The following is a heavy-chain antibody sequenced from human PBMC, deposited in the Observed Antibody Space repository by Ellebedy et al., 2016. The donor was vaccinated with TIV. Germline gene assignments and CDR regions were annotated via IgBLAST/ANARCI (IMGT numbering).Heavy chain of an antibody. CDR1: GGTFSSYA. V-gene: IGHV1-69*13. CDR2: IIPIFGTA. J-gene: IGHJ5*02. Sequence: SVKVSCXASGGTFSSYAISWVRQAPGQGLEWMGGIIPIFGTANYAQKFQGRVTITADESTSTAYMELSSLRSEDTAVYYCARELAAAGSNWFDPWGQGTLVTVSS. D-gene: IGHD6-13*01. CDR3: ARELAAAGSNWFDP.